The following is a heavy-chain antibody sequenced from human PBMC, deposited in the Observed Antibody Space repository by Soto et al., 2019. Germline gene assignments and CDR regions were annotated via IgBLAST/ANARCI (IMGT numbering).Heavy chain of an antibody. V-gene: IGHV3-11*01. Sequence: QVQLVESGGGLVKPGGSLRISCVASGFTFSDYYMNWVRQAPGKGLEWVSYISGSGGTIYYADSVKGRFTISRDNANKSLYLQMNSLRAEDTAVYYCAREGGRRYFDFYYAMDVWGQGTTVTVSS. D-gene: IGHD3-9*01. CDR1: GFTFSDYY. J-gene: IGHJ6*02. CDR3: AREGGRRYFDFYYAMDV. CDR2: ISGSGGTI.